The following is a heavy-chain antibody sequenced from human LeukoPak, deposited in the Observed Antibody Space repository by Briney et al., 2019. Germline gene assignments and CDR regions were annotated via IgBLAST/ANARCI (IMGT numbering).Heavy chain of an antibody. CDR1: GFSFSSYA. CDR2: ISYDGSNR. Sequence: PGRSLRLSCAASGFSFSSYAMHWVRQAPGTGLEWVAVISYDGSNRYYADSVKGRFTISRDNSKNTLYLQMNSLRAEDTGVYYCARGDCSSTSCYLFDYWGQGTLVTVSS. V-gene: IGHV3-30*04. D-gene: IGHD2-2*01. J-gene: IGHJ4*02. CDR3: ARGDCSSTSCYLFDY.